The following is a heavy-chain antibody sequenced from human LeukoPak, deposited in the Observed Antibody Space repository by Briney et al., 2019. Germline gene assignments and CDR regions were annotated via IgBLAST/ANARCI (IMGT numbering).Heavy chain of an antibody. CDR3: ARVYSYGFDY. J-gene: IGHJ4*02. V-gene: IGHV3-53*01. CDR1: EFIVSSSH. Sequence: PGGSLRLSCAAPEFIVSSSHISWVRQAPGKGLEWVSVIYTGGNTYYADSVKGRFTVSRDNSKNTLYLQMNSPRAEDTAVHYCARVYSYGFDYWGPGTLVTVSS. CDR2: IYTGGNT. D-gene: IGHD5-18*01.